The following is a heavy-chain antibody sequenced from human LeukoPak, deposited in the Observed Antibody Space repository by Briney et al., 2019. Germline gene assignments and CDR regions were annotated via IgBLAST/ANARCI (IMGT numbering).Heavy chain of an antibody. Sequence: SVKVSCKASGGTFSSYAISWVRQAPGQGLEWMGGIIPIFGTANYAQKFQGRVTMTRNTSISTAYMELSSLRSEDTAVYYCARSHYYYGMDVWGQGTTVTVSS. CDR3: ARSHYYYGMDV. V-gene: IGHV1-69*05. J-gene: IGHJ6*02. CDR1: GGTFSSYA. CDR2: IIPIFGTA.